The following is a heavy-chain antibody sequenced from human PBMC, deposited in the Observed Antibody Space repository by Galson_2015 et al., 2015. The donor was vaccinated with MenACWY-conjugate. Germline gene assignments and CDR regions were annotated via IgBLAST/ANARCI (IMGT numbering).Heavy chain of an antibody. Sequence: SVKVSCKASGYTFTTYYMHWGRQAPGQGLEWMGIIRPSGDDGATYAQKFQGRATMTRDASTSTVYMHLSNLRSEDTAVYYCVREYRGGSFDFWGQGTLVTVSS. D-gene: IGHD1-26*01. CDR2: IRPSGDDGA. V-gene: IGHV1-46*01. CDR1: GYTFTTYY. CDR3: VREYRGGSFDF. J-gene: IGHJ4*02.